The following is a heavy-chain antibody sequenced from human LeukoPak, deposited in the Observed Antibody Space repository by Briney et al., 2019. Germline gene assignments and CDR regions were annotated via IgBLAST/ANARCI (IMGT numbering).Heavy chain of an antibody. V-gene: IGHV3-23*01. J-gene: IGHJ6*02. Sequence: PSETLSLTCTVSGGSIRSSYYYWGWIRQAPGKGLEWVSTIGSSAGTTLYADSVKGRFTISRDNSKNTLYLQINSLRAEDTALYYCAKGTNNGRPNSFFPHGMDVWGQGTTVTVSS. D-gene: IGHD2-8*01. CDR1: GGSIRSSYYY. CDR2: IGSSAGTT. CDR3: AKGTNNGRPNSFFPHGMDV.